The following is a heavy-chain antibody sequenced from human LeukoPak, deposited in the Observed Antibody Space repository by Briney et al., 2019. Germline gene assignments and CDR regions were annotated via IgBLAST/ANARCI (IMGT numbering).Heavy chain of an antibody. CDR1: GFTLSDYY. D-gene: IGHD3-16*01. CDR3: ARDQAGGDYYYGMDV. V-gene: IGHV3-11*06. CDR2: ISSSSSYT. Sequence: GGSLRLSCAASGFTLSDYYMSLIREAPGKRLEWVSYISSSSSYTNYADSVKGRFTISRDNAKNSLYLQMNSLRAEDTAVYYCARDQAGGDYYYGMDVWGKGTTVTVSS. J-gene: IGHJ6*04.